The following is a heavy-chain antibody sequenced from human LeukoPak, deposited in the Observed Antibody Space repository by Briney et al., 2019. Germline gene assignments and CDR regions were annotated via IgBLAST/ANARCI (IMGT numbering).Heavy chain of an antibody. D-gene: IGHD2-2*01. CDR2: IGSSSSTI. CDR1: GFTFSSYS. CDR3: ARGYCSSTSCYWGYYYYYYYMDV. V-gene: IGHV3-48*01. J-gene: IGHJ6*03. Sequence: GGSLRLSCAASGFTFSSYSMNWVRQAPGKGLEWVSYIGSSSSTIYYADSVKGRFTISRDNAKNSLYLQMNSLRAEDTAVYYCARGYCSSTSCYWGYYYYYYYMDVWGKGTTVTVSS.